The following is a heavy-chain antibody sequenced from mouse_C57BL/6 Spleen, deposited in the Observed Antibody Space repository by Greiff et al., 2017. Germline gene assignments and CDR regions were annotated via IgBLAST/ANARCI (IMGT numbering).Heavy chain of an antibody. J-gene: IGHJ2*01. V-gene: IGHV3-6*01. D-gene: IGHD1-1*01. CDR1: GYSITSGYY. CDR3: ARVGYGSSSDY. CDR2: ISYDGSN. Sequence: ESGPGLVKPSQSLSLTCSVTGYSITSGYYWNWIRQFPGNKLEWMGYISYDGSNNYNPSLKNRISITRDTSKNQFFLMLNSVTSEDTAAYYCARVGYGSSSDYWGQGTTLTVSS.